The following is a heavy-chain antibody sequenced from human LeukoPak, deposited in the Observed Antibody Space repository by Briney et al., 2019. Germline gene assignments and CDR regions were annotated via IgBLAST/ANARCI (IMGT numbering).Heavy chain of an antibody. CDR2: MNPNSGNT. J-gene: IGHJ5*02. D-gene: IGHD2-2*01. CDR1: GYTFTRYD. V-gene: IGHV1-8*03. CDR3: ARVFCSSTSCYVWFDP. Sequence: ASVKVSFKASGYTFTRYDINWVRQATGQGREGMGWMNPNSGNTGYAQKFQGRVTITRNTSISTAYMELSSLRSEDTAVYYCARVFCSSTSCYVWFDPWGQGTLVTVSS.